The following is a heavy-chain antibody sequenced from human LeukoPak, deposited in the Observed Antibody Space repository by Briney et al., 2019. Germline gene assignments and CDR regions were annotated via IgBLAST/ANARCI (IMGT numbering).Heavy chain of an antibody. Sequence: SVKVSCKPSGGTFSSYAISWVRPAPGQGLEWMGGIIPIFGTANYAQKFQGRVTITADESTSTAYMELSSLRSEDTAVYYCARGGSDDSSGYYFHDAFDIWGQGTMVTVSS. J-gene: IGHJ3*02. CDR2: IIPIFGTA. CDR1: GGTFSSYA. D-gene: IGHD3-22*01. CDR3: ARGGSDDSSGYYFHDAFDI. V-gene: IGHV1-69*13.